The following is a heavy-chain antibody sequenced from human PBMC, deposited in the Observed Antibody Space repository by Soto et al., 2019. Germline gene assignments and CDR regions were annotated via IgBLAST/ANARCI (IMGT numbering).Heavy chain of an antibody. V-gene: IGHV3-23*01. J-gene: IGHJ6*02. D-gene: IGHD1-26*01. CDR1: GFTFSSYA. CDR3: AKDSLGGSYYYYYGMDV. CDR2: ISGSGGST. Sequence: GGSLRLSCAASGFTFSSYAMSWVRQAPGKGLKWVSAISGSGGSTYYADSVKGRFTISRDNSKNTLYLQMNSLRAEDTAVYYCAKDSLGGSYYYYYGMDVWGQGTTVTVSS.